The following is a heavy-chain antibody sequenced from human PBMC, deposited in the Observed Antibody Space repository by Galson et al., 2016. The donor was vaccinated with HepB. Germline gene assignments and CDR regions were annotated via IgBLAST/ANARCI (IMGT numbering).Heavy chain of an antibody. J-gene: IGHJ5*02. CDR1: GDSISSNSYY. CDR2: VYYSVSS. D-gene: IGHD3-3*01. V-gene: IGHV4-39*07. CDR3: AGGVDFWGGKKWFDP. Sequence: SETLSLTCTVSGDSISSNSYYWGWIRQPPGKGLEWIGSVYYSVSSYYNPSLKSRVSMSLDTSKNEFSLKLSSVTAADTAVYYCAGGVDFWGGKKWFDPWGQGTLVIVSS.